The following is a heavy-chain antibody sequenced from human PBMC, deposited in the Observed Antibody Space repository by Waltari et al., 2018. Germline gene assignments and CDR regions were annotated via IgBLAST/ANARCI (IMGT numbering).Heavy chain of an antibody. V-gene: IGHV4-59*01. CDR1: GGPISSSS. Sequence: QVQLQESGPGLVKPSETLSLTCTVSGGPISSSSWSWIRHPPGKGLEWIGYIYYSGSTNYNPSLKSRVTISVDTSKNQFSLKLSSVTAADTAVYYCARTSVGSGEEEWAFDIWGQGTMVTVSS. J-gene: IGHJ3*02. CDR2: IYYSGST. D-gene: IGHD2-15*01. CDR3: ARTSVGSGEEEWAFDI.